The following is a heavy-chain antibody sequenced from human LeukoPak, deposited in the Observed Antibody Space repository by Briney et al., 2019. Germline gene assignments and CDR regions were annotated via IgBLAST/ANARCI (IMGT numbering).Heavy chain of an antibody. J-gene: IGHJ4*02. V-gene: IGHV1-2*02. Sequence: ASVKVSCKASGYIFTGYYMHWVRQAPGQGLEWMGWINPNSGDTNYAQKFQGRVTMTRDTSISTVYMEVRRLRSDDTAVYYCARLVIGVDFDYWGQGTLVTVSS. CDR3: ARLVIGVDFDY. CDR1: GYIFTGYY. CDR2: INPNSGDT. D-gene: IGHD3-22*01.